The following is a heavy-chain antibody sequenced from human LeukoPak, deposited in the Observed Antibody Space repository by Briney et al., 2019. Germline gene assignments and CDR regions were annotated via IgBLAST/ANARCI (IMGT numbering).Heavy chain of an antibody. V-gene: IGHV3-23*01. Sequence: GSLRLSCAASGFTFSSYAMSWVRQAPGKGLEWVSAISGSGGSTYYADSVKGRFTISRDNSKNTLYLQMNSLRAEDTAVYYCAKGSRFLEWLPPHYYWGQGTLVTVSS. D-gene: IGHD3-3*01. CDR1: GFTFSSYA. J-gene: IGHJ4*02. CDR3: AKGSRFLEWLPPHYY. CDR2: ISGSGGST.